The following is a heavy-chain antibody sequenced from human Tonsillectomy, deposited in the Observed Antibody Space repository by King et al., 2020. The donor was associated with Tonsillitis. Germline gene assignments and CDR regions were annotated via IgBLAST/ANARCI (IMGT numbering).Heavy chain of an antibody. J-gene: IGHJ4*02. CDR2: IYTSGST. D-gene: IGHD6-19*01. CDR3: ARTGYSSGWPMDY. Sequence: PLQESGPGLVKPSQTLSLTCTVSGGSISSDSYCWRWIRQPAGKGLEWIGRIYTSGSTKYNPSLKSRVTISVDTSKNQFSLKLSSVTAADTAVYYCARTGYSSGWPMDYWGQGTLVTVSS. V-gene: IGHV4-61*02. CDR1: GGSISSDSYC.